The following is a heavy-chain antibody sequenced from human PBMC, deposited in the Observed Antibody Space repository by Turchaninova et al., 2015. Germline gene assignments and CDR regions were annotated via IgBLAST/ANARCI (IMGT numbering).Heavy chain of an antibody. CDR1: GHALLSGYS. CDR2: IYHTRNT. CDR3: ASASGGNLNDAFDI. D-gene: IGHD4-23*01. J-gene: IGHJ3*02. V-gene: IGHV4-38-2*01. Sequence: ESGPRLIKTSGPLSRPCAAPGHALLSGYSWGWSRQPPGNGLEYIGPIYHTRNTYYNPSLKRRVTLSVDTSKNHFSLKLSSVTAADTAVYYCASASGGNLNDAFDIWGQGTMVTVSS.